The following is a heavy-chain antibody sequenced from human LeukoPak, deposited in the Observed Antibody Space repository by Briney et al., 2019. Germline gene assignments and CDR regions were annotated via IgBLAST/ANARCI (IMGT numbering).Heavy chain of an antibody. CDR3: AREPLLPYCGGDCVRYYFDY. Sequence: ASVKVSCKASGYTFTSYDMHWVRQAPGQGLEWMGIINPSGGSTSYAQKFQGRVTMTRDTSTSTVYMELSSLRSEDTAVYYCAREPLLPYCGGDCVRYYFDYWGQGTLVTVSS. CDR2: INPSGGST. D-gene: IGHD2-21*02. V-gene: IGHV1-46*01. CDR1: GYTFTSYD. J-gene: IGHJ4*02.